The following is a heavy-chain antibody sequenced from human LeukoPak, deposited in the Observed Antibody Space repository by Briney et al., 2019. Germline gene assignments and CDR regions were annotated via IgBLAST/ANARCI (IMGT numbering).Heavy chain of an antibody. CDR2: INPNSGGT. Sequence: ASVKVSCKASGYTFTGYYMHWVRQAPGQGLEWMGWINPNSGGTNYAQKFQGRVTMTRDTSINTAYMELSRLRSDDTAVYYCERLRGYDYYFDYWGQGTLVTVSS. V-gene: IGHV1-2*02. D-gene: IGHD5-12*01. CDR1: GYTFTGYY. CDR3: ERLRGYDYYFDY. J-gene: IGHJ4*02.